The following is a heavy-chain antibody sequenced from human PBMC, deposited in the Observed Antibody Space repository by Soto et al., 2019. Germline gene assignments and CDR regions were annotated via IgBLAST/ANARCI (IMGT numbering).Heavy chain of an antibody. J-gene: IGHJ5*02. V-gene: IGHV1-69*13. Sequence: SVKVSCKASGGTFSSYAISWVRQAPGQGLEWTGGIIPIFGTANYAQKFQGRVTITADESTSTAYMELSSLRSEDTAVYYCARWQQLVTQWFDPWGQGTLLTVSS. CDR3: ARWQQLVTQWFDP. D-gene: IGHD6-13*01. CDR2: IIPIFGTA. CDR1: GGTFSSYA.